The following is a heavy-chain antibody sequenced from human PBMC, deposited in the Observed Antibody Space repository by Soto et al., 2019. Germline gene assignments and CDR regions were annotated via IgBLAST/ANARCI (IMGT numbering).Heavy chain of an antibody. D-gene: IGHD2-15*01. Sequence: SETLSLTCTVSGGSVSSGRYYWSWIRQPPGKGLEWIGYIYYSGLTNYSPSLKSRVAISIDTSKNQFSLILSSVTAADTAVYYCVRTPTSPRRFESWGQGTLVTVSS. V-gene: IGHV4-61*01. CDR1: GGSVSSGRYY. J-gene: IGHJ5*01. CDR2: IYYSGLT. CDR3: VRTPTSPRRFES.